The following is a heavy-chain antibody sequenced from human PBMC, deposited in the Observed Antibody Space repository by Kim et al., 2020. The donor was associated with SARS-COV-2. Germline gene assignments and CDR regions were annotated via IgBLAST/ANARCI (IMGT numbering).Heavy chain of an antibody. V-gene: IGHV3-15*01. Sequence: GGSLRLSCAASGFTFSNAWMSWVRQAPGKGLEWVGRIKSKTDGGTTDYAAPVKGRFTISRDDSKNTLYLQMNSRKTEDTAVYYCTTEGPYSSSWRSYYYGMDVWGQGTTVTVSS. CDR3: TTEGPYSSSWRSYYYGMDV. CDR2: IKSKTDGGTT. CDR1: GFTFSNAW. D-gene: IGHD6-13*01. J-gene: IGHJ6*02.